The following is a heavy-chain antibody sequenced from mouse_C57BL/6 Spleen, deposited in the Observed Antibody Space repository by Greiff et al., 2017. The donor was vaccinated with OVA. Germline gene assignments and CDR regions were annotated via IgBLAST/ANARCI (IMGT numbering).Heavy chain of an antibody. Sequence: EVQLQQSGAELVRPGASVKLSCTASGFNIKDDYMHWVKQRPEQGLEWIGWIDPENGDTEYASKFQGKATITADTSSNTAYLQLSSLTSEDTAVYYCTTYDSFAYWGQGTLVTVSA. CDR3: TTYDSFAY. J-gene: IGHJ3*01. CDR2: IDPENGDT. D-gene: IGHD2-4*01. CDR1: GFNIKDDY. V-gene: IGHV14-4*01.